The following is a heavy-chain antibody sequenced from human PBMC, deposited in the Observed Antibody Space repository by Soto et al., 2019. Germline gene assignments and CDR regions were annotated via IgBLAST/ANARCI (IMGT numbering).Heavy chain of an antibody. V-gene: IGHV3-53*01. J-gene: IGHJ4*02. CDR1: GFTVSSNY. CDR3: ARDQAVAGLSFDY. CDR2: IYSGGSA. Sequence: GGSLRLSCAASGFTVSSNYMSWVRQAPGKGLEWVSVIYSGGSAYYADSVKGRFTISRDNSKNTLYLQMNSLRAEDTAVYYCARDQAVAGLSFDYWGQGTLVTVSS. D-gene: IGHD6-19*01.